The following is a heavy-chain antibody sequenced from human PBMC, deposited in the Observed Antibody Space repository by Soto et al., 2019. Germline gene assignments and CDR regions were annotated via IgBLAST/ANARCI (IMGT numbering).Heavy chain of an antibody. D-gene: IGHD3-10*01. J-gene: IGHJ6*02. CDR3: ARGSKLVRGVINYGMDV. V-gene: IGHV4-30-4*01. CDR2: IYYSENT. CDR1: GVSISSGDYY. Sequence: PSETLSLTCTVSGVSISSGDYYWSWIRQPPGKGLEWIGYIYYSENTYSNPSLKSRVAISGDTSKNQFSLKLSSVTAADTAVYYCARGSKLVRGVINYGMDVWGQGTTVTVSS.